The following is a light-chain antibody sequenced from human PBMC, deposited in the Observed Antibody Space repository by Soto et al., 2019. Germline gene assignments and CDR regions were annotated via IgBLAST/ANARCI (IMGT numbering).Light chain of an antibody. J-gene: IGLJ3*02. CDR3: TSYTSISTLV. Sequence: QSVLTQPASVSGSPGQSITISCTGTSSDVGSYNYVSWYQQHPGKAPKLMIYEVSNRPSGVSNRFSGSKSGNTASLTISVLQAEDEANYYCTSYTSISTLVFGAGTQLTVL. CDR2: EVS. V-gene: IGLV2-14*01. CDR1: SSDVGSYNY.